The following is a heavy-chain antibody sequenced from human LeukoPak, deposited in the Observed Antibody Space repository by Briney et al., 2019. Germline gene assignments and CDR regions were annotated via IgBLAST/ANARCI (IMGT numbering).Heavy chain of an antibody. Sequence: PGRSLRLSCAASGFTFSNSGMHWVRQAPGKGLEWMAVISDDGSNKYYGDSVKGRFTISRDNSKSTLYLQMNSLRAEDTAVYYCAKDRDLDGYTLLFDYWGQGTLVTVSS. J-gene: IGHJ4*02. V-gene: IGHV3-30*18. CDR3: AKDRDLDGYTLLFDY. CDR2: ISDDGSNK. D-gene: IGHD5-24*01. CDR1: GFTFSNSG.